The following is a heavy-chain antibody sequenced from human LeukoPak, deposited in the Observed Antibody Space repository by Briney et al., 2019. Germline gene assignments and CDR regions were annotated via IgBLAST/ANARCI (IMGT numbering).Heavy chain of an antibody. CDR2: IIPIFGTA. V-gene: IGHV1-69*01. Sequence: ASVKVSCKASGGTFSSYAISWVRQAPGQGLEWMGGIIPIFGTANYAQKFQGRVAITADESTSTAYMELSSLRSEDTAVYYCARDSGRHDILTGYVELDYWGQGTLVTVSS. D-gene: IGHD3-9*01. CDR1: GGTFSSYA. CDR3: ARDSGRHDILTGYVELDY. J-gene: IGHJ4*02.